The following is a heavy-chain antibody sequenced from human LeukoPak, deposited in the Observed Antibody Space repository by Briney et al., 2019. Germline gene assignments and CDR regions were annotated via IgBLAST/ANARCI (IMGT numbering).Heavy chain of an antibody. V-gene: IGHV3-43*02. CDR2: ISVDGGST. D-gene: IGHD6-13*01. CDR1: GFTFEDYA. Sequence: PGGSLRLSCSASGFTFEDYAMHWVRQAPGKGLEWVSLISVDGGSTYYAYSVKGRFTISRDNSKNSLYLQMNSLRTEDTALYYCAKSADPDSSSWYNWFDPWGQGTLVTVSS. CDR3: AKSADPDSSSWYNWFDP. J-gene: IGHJ5*02.